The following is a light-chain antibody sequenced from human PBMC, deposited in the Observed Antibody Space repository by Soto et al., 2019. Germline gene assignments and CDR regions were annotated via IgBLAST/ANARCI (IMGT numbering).Light chain of an antibody. CDR1: NSGSKS. CDR3: QVWDSSSDRDVV. Sequence: SYELTQPPSVSVAPGKTARITCGGNNSGSKSVHWYQQKPGHAPVLVIYYDSDRPSGIPERFSGSNSGNTATLTISRVEAGDEADYYCQVWDSSSDRDVVFGGGTKLTVL. J-gene: IGLJ2*01. CDR2: YDS. V-gene: IGLV3-21*04.